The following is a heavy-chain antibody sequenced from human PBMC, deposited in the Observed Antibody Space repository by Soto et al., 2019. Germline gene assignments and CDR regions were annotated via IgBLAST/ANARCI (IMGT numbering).Heavy chain of an antibody. D-gene: IGHD3-22*01. CDR2: IGTAGDT. V-gene: IGHV3-13*01. Sequence: EVQLVESGGGLVQPGGSLRLSCAASGFTFSSYDMHWVRQATGKGLEWVSAIGTAGDTYYPGSVKCRFTISRENAKNSLYLQMNSLRAEDTAVYYCARSSGYLFDYWGQGTLVTVSS. CDR1: GFTFSSYD. J-gene: IGHJ4*02. CDR3: ARSSGYLFDY.